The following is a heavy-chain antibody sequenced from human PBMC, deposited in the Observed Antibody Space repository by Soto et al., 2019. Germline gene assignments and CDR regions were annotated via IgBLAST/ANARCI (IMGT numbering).Heavy chain of an antibody. V-gene: IGHV1-69*06. CDR2: IKPIFGTP. J-gene: IGHJ4*02. Sequence: QVQLVQSGAEVQRPGSSVKVSCKASGGTFSSYAISWVRQAPGQGLEWMGGIKPIFGTPQYAQKYQGRVTTTADTFTTTASMELTRLTSYDTAVYFCARGGRHFDYCCQGTLVTVSS. CDR3: ARGGRHFDY. CDR1: GGTFSSYA.